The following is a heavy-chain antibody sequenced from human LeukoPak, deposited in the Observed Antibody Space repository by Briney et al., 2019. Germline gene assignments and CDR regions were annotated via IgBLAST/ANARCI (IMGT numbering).Heavy chain of an antibody. D-gene: IGHD2/OR15-2a*01. J-gene: IGHJ4*02. CDR1: GGSISSGGYY. CDR2: IYYSGST. V-gene: IGHV4-31*03. CDR3: ARELAPRSSSTTYYFDY. Sequence: SQTLSLTCTVSGGSISSGGYYWSWIRQHPGKGLEWIGHIYYSGSTYYNPSLKSRVTISVDTSKNQFSLKLSSVTAADTAVYYCARELAPRSSSTTYYFDYWGQGTLVTVSS.